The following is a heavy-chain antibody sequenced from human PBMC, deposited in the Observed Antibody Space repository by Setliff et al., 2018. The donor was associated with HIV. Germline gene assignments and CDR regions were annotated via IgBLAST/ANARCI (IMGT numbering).Heavy chain of an antibody. V-gene: IGHV3-30*07. CDR1: GFTFSTFA. D-gene: IGHD6-19*01. J-gene: IGHJ4*02. CDR3: ARRYSGWFDY. CDR2: ITYDGSNK. Sequence: GGSLRLSCVASGFTFSTFAMHWVRQAPGKGPEWVSVITYDGSNKYYVDSVKGRFTISRDNAKNSLYLQMNSLRAEDTAVYYCARRYSGWFDYWGQGTLVTVSS.